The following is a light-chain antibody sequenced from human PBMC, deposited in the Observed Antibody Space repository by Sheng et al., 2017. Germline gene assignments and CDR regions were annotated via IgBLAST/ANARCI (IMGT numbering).Light chain of an antibody. CDR1: QSVSSF. Sequence: EIVLTQSPATLSLSPGEGATLSCRASQSVSSFLVWYQQKPGQAPRLLIYDASNRATGIPARFSGSGSGTDFTLTISRLEPEDFAVYYCQHFDSSLYTFGQGAKLEI. CDR3: QHFDSSLYT. J-gene: IGKJ2*01. CDR2: DAS. V-gene: IGKV3-11*01.